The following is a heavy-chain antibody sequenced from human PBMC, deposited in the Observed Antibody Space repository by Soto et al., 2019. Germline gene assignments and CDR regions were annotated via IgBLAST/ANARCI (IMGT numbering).Heavy chain of an antibody. V-gene: IGHV3-23*01. CDR1: GFTFSGYA. D-gene: IGHD3-10*01. CDR3: AKDHGSGSYYTFDY. Sequence: PGGSLRHFCAASGFTFSGYAMSGVRQAPGKGLEWVSAISGSGGSTYYADSVKGRFTISRDNSKNTLYLQMNSLRAEDTAVYYCAKDHGSGSYYTFDYWGQGTLVTVSS. J-gene: IGHJ4*02. CDR2: ISGSGGST.